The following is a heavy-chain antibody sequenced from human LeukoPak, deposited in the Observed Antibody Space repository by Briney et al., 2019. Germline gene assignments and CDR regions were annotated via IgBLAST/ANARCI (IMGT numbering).Heavy chain of an antibody. J-gene: IGHJ4*02. CDR2: ISGSGGST. D-gene: IGHD4-17*01. V-gene: IGHV3-23*01. CDR1: GFTFSSYG. Sequence: GSLRLSCAASGFTFSSYGMSWVRQAPGKGLEWVSAISGSGGSTYYADSVKGRFTISRDNSKNTLYLQMNSLRAEDTAVYYCARGQTTVTTLPGYWGQGTLVTVSS. CDR3: ARGQTTVTTLPGY.